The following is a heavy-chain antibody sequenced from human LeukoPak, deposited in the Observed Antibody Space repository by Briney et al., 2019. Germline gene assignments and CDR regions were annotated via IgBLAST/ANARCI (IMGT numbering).Heavy chain of an antibody. CDR3: ARHQGPYYYGSGSYLPFDY. J-gene: IGHJ4*02. V-gene: IGHV4-38-2*02. CDR1: GYSISSGYY. CDR2: IYHSGST. D-gene: IGHD3-10*01. Sequence: PSETLSLTCTVSGYSISSGYYWGWIRQPPGKGLEWIGSIYHSGSTYYNPSLKSRVTISVDTSKNQFSLNLSSVTAADTAVYYCARHQGPYYYGSGSYLPFDYWGQGTLVTVSS.